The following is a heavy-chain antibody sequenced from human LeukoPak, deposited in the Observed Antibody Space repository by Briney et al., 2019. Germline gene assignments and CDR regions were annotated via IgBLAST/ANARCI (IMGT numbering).Heavy chain of an antibody. Sequence: PSETLSLTCAVYGGSFSGYYWSWIRQPPGKGLEWIGEINHSGSTNYNPSLKSRVTISVDTSKNQFSLKLSSVTAADTAVYYCARVRTYYGFWSGYYTPAQYFDYWGQGTLVTVSS. D-gene: IGHD3-3*01. J-gene: IGHJ4*02. CDR2: INHSGST. CDR1: GGSFSGYY. CDR3: ARVRTYYGFWSGYYTPAQYFDY. V-gene: IGHV4-34*01.